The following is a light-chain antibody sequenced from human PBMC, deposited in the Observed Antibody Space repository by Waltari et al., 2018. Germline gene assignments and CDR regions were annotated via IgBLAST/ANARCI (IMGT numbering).Light chain of an antibody. CDR1: SRPVGRYAH. J-gene: IGLJ1*01. CDR3: CSRADSHTYV. CDR2: DVT. Sequence: QSALTQPHSVSRSPGQSVPIFCTGTSRPVGRYAHVYWYQQHPGNAPKRMICDVTKRPSGVPDRFSGSKSGNTASLTISGLQAEDEADYYCCSRADSHTYVFGTGTKVTVL. V-gene: IGLV2-11*02.